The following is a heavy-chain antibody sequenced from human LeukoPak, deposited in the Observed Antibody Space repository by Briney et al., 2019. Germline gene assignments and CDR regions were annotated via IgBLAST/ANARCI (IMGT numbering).Heavy chain of an antibody. J-gene: IGHJ4*02. CDR1: GFTFSNYW. CDR2: IKQDGSEK. D-gene: IGHD6-13*01. CDR3: TKGGRSSSWYWAY. Sequence: GGSLRLSCAASGFTFSNYWMTWFRQAPEKGLEWVATIKQDGSEKYYVDSVKGRFTISRDNAKNSLYLQLNSLRAEDTAVYYCTKGGRSSSWYWAYWGQGTLVTVSS. V-gene: IGHV3-7*01.